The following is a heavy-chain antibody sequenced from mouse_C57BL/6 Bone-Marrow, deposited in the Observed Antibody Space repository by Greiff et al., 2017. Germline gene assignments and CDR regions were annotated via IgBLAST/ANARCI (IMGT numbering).Heavy chain of an antibody. V-gene: IGHV5-4*01. D-gene: IGHD2-3*01. CDR3: ARDGWRFAY. CDR1: GFTFSRYA. CDR2: ISDGGSYT. J-gene: IGHJ3*01. Sequence: EVQLVESGGGLVKPGGSLKLSCAASGFTFSRYAMSWVRQTPEKRLEWVATISDGGSYTYYPDNVKGRFTISRDNAKNNLYLQMSHLKSEDTAMYYCARDGWRFAYWGQGTLVTVSA.